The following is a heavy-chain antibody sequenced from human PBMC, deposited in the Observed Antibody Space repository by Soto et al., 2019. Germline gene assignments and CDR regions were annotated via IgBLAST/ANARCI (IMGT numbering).Heavy chain of an antibody. V-gene: IGHV3-30*18. J-gene: IGHJ4*02. CDR1: GFTFSSYG. Sequence: PGGSLRLSCAASGFTFSSYGMHWVRQAPGKGLEWVAVISYDGSNKYYADSVKGRFTISRDNSKNTLYLQMNSLRAEDTAVYYCAKDPDPEMATITPFYFDYWGQGTLVTVSS. CDR3: AKDPDPEMATITPFYFDY. CDR2: ISYDGSNK. D-gene: IGHD5-12*01.